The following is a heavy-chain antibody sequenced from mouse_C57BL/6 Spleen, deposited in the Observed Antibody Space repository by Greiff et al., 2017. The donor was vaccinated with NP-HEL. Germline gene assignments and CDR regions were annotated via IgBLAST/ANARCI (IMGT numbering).Heavy chain of an antibody. D-gene: IGHD2-3*01. CDR2: FYPGSGSI. J-gene: IGHJ4*01. CDR1: GYTFTEYT. CDR3: ARHEVPYDDSLYYYAMDY. Sequence: VQLVESGAELVKPGASVKLSCKASGYTFTEYTIHWVKQRSGQGLEWIGWFYPGSGSIKYNEKFKDKATLTADKSSSTVYMELSRLTSEDSAVYFCARHEVPYDDSLYYYAMDYWGQGTSVTVSS. V-gene: IGHV1-62-2*01.